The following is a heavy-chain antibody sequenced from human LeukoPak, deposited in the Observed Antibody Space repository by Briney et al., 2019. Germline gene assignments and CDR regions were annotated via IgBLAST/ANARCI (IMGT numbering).Heavy chain of an antibody. Sequence: GGSLRLSCAASGFTFSSYWMSWVRQAPGKGLEWVANIKQDGSEKYYVDSVKGRFTISRDNAKNSLYLQMNSLRAEDTAVYYCARGYYGSGSEFDYWGQGTLVTVSS. D-gene: IGHD3-10*01. CDR3: ARGYYGSGSEFDY. V-gene: IGHV3-7*03. J-gene: IGHJ4*02. CDR1: GFTFSSYW. CDR2: IKQDGSEK.